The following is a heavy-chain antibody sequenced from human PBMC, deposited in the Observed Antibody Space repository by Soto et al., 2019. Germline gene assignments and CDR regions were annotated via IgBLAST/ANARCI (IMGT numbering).Heavy chain of an antibody. CDR2: INTGNGNT. CDR1: GITYTTYA. J-gene: IGHJ5*02. D-gene: IGHD5-12*01. Sequence: QVQLVQSGAEVKKPGASVKVACKASGITYTTYAIHWVRQAPGQGLEWMGWINTGNGNTRYSQRFQGRVTLTTDTSASTAYMDVSSLTSEDTAVYYCARAISGYVSWVQGTLITVSS. V-gene: IGHV1-3*04. CDR3: ARAISGYVS.